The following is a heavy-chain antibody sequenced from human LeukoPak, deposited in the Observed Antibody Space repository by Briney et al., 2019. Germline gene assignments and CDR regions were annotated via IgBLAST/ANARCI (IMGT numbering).Heavy chain of an antibody. CDR2: ASYDGASE. CDR3: ARVVESHYYDYVWGSYRSGPFDY. CDR1: GFSLSDYS. Sequence: GGSLRLSCAGSGFSLSDYSMHWVRQAPGEGLEWVAFASYDGASEDYADSVKGRFSVSRDDSRDTLYLQMNRLRSEDTAVYYCARVVESHYYDYVWGSYRSGPFDYWGQGTPVTVSS. J-gene: IGHJ4*02. D-gene: IGHD3-16*02. V-gene: IGHV3-30-3*01.